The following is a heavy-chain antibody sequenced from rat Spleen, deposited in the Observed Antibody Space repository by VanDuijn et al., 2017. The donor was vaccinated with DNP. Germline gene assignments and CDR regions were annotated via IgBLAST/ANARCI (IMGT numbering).Heavy chain of an antibody. CDR3: ARSDYGGYGGYFDY. CDR2: MWSGDST. CDR1: GFSLTSYH. V-gene: IGHV2-15*01. D-gene: IGHD1-11*01. J-gene: IGHJ2*01. Sequence: QVQLKESGPGLVQPSQTLSLTCTVSGFSLTSYHVSWVRQPSGKGLEWMGTMWSGDSTDYNPALKSRRSISRDTSKSQVFLKMNSLQTEDIATYYCARSDYGGYGGYFDYCGQGVMVTVSS.